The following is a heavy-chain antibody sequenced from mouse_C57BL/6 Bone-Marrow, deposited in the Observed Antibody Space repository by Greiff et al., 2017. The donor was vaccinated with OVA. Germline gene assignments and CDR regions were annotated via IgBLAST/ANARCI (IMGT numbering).Heavy chain of an antibody. Sequence: QVQLKESGAELVKPGASVKISCKASGYAFSSYWMNWVKQRPGKGLAWIGQIYPGDGDTNYNGKLKGKATLTADKSSSTAYMQLSSLTSEDSAVYFCARTGDGYPGAYWGQGTLVTVSA. J-gene: IGHJ3*01. D-gene: IGHD2-3*01. CDR1: GYAFSSYW. CDR3: ARTGDGYPGAY. CDR2: IYPGDGDT. V-gene: IGHV1-80*01.